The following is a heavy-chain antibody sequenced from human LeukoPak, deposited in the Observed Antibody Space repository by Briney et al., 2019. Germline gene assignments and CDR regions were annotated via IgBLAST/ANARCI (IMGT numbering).Heavy chain of an antibody. V-gene: IGHV6-1*01. Sequence: SQTLSLTCAISGDSVSSNSAAWNWIRQSPSRGLEWLGRTYYRSKLYNDYAVSVKIRIIINPDTSKNQFSLQLNSVTPEDTAVYYCARDSSSWYGYFQHWGQGTLVTVSS. J-gene: IGHJ1*01. CDR2: TYYRSKLYN. D-gene: IGHD6-13*01. CDR1: GDSVSSNSAA. CDR3: ARDSSSWYGYFQH.